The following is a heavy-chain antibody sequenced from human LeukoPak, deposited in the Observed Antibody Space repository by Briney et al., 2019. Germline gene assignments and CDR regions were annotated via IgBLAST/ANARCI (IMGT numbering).Heavy chain of an antibody. D-gene: IGHD6-19*01. J-gene: IGHJ6*02. CDR1: GFTLSSNW. CDR3: ARETSGRGMDV. Sequence: GGSLRLSCAASGFTLSSNWMHWVRQAPGKGLVWVSRINSDGSTTSYAGPVRGRFTISRDNAKHTLYLQMNSLRAEDTAVYYCARETSGRGMDVWGQGTTVTVSS. CDR2: INSDGSTT. V-gene: IGHV3-74*01.